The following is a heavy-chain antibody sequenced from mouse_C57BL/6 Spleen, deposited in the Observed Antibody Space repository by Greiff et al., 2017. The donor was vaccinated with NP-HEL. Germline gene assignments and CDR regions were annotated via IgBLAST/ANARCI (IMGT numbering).Heavy chain of an antibody. D-gene: IGHD1-1*01. CDR2: IRLKSDNYAT. V-gene: IGHV6-3*01. CDR3: TGEITTVVGFDY. CDR1: GFTFSNYW. Sequence: EVKVEESGGGLVQPGGSMKLSCVASGFTFSNYWMNWVRQSPEKGLEWVAQIRLKSDNYATHYAESVKGRFTISRDDSKSSVYLQMNNLRAEDTGIYYCTGEITTVVGFDYWGQGTTLTVSS. J-gene: IGHJ2*01.